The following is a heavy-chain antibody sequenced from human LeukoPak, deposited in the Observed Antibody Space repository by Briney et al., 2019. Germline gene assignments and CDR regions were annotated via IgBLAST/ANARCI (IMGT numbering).Heavy chain of an antibody. D-gene: IGHD2-2*01. J-gene: IGHJ3*02. CDR3: ARDIKGQYQDAFDI. Sequence: GGSLRLSCAASGFTFRSYEMNWVRQAPGKGLEWVSYISSSGSNIKYADSVKGRFTISRGNAKNSVYLQMNSLRAEDTAVYYCARDIKGQYQDAFDIWGQGTMVTVSS. CDR1: GFTFRSYE. V-gene: IGHV3-48*03. CDR2: ISSSGSNI.